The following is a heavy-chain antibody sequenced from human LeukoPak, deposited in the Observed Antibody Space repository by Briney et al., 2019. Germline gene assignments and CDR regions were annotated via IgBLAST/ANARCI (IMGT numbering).Heavy chain of an antibody. J-gene: IGHJ4*02. CDR1: GYSFTSYW. CDR3: ARQVDGLDY. CDR2: IFPGGSKT. V-gene: IGHV5-51*01. D-gene: IGHD2-15*01. Sequence: GESLKISCKGSGYSFTSYWIAWVRQMPGKGLEWMGIIFPGGSKTKYSPSFQGQVTISADESITTAYLQWDSLKASDTAMYYCARQVDGLDYWGQGTLVTVSS.